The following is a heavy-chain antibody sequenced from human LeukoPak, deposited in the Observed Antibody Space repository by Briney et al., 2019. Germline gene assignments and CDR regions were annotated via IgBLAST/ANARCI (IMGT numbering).Heavy chain of an antibody. CDR2: IKSDGSST. J-gene: IGHJ6*03. D-gene: IGHD6-13*01. CDR3: AKDRAPGAHYYMDV. Sequence: GGSLRLSCAASGFTFSSYWMHWVRQAPGKGLVWVSRIKSDGSSTSYADSVKGRFTISRDNAKNTLYLQMNSLRAEDTALYYCAKDRAPGAHYYMDVWGIGTTVTVSS. V-gene: IGHV3-74*01. CDR1: GFTFSSYW.